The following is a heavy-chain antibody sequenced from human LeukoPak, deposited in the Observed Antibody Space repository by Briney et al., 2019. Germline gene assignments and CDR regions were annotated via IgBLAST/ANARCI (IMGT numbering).Heavy chain of an antibody. D-gene: IGHD1-26*01. CDR1: GFTFSTYG. J-gene: IGHJ4*02. Sequence: GGSLRLSCAASGFTFSTYGMHWVRQAPGKGLEWVALISYAGSSKYYADSVKGRFTISRDNSKNTLYLQMNSLRAEDTAVHYCAKREVSYFDYWGQGTLVTVSS. V-gene: IGHV3-30*18. CDR3: AKREVSYFDY. CDR2: ISYAGSSK.